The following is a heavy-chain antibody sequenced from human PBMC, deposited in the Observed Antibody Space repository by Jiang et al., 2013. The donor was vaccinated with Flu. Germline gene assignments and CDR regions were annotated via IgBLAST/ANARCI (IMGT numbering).Heavy chain of an antibody. CDR1: GGSISRQY. CDR3: ARLDDDGGSVDY. CDR2: VYYNGRT. V-gene: IGHV4-59*08. Sequence: GPGLVKPSETLSLTCSVSGGSISRQYWSWIRQSPGKGLEWIGYVYYNGRTHYNLSLKSRVTISVDTSRNQFSLMLRSVTAADTAVYFCARLDDDGGSVDYWGHGTLVTVSS. D-gene: IGHD4-23*01. J-gene: IGHJ4*01.